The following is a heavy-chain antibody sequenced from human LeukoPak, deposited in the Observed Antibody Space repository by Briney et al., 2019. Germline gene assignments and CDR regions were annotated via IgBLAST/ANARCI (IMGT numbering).Heavy chain of an antibody. Sequence: PSETLSLTCAVSGGSISSSNWWGWVPQPPGKGLEWVGEIYHSGSTNYNPPLKSRVTISVDKSKNQSSLKLSSVTAADTAVYYCARLRRGYSYRGDYWGQGTLVTVSS. V-gene: IGHV4-4*02. CDR3: ARLRRGYSYRGDY. J-gene: IGHJ4*02. CDR2: IYHSGST. D-gene: IGHD5-18*01. CDR1: GGSISSSNW.